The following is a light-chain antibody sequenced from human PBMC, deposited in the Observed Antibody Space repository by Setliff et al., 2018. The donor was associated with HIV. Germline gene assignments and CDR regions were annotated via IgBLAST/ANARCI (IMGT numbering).Light chain of an antibody. V-gene: IGLV2-23*02. CDR3: CSYAGSSTYV. J-gene: IGLJ1*01. CDR1: SSDVGSYNF. Sequence: QSVLTQPASVSGSPGQSITISCTGTSSDVGSYNFVSWFRQLPGKAPKLMIYEVTKRPSEVSNRFSGSKSGNTASLTISGLQAEDEADYYCCSYAGSSTYVFGTGTKVTVL. CDR2: EVT.